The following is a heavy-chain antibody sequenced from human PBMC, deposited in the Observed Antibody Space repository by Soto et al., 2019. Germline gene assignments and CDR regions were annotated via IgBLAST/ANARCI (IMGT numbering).Heavy chain of an antibody. V-gene: IGHV4-4*02. J-gene: IGHJ4*02. Sequence: SETLSLTCAVSGGSISSSNWWSWVRQPPGKGLEWIGEIYHSGSTNYNPSLKSRVTISVDKSKNQFSLKLSSVTAADTAVYYCASAYYYDSSGSFDYWGQGTLVTVSS. D-gene: IGHD3-22*01. CDR1: GGSISSSNW. CDR3: ASAYYYDSSGSFDY. CDR2: IYHSGST.